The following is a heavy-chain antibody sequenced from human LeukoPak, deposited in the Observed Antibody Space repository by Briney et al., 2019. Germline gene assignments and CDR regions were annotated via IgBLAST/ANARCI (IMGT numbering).Heavy chain of an antibody. V-gene: IGHV4-59*08. CDR2: IYYSGST. J-gene: IGHJ5*02. Sequence: SETLSLTCTVPGGSISSYYWSWIRQPPGRGLEWIAYIYYSGSTNYNPSLKSRVTISVDTSKNQFSLKLSSVTAADTAVYYCARHKGPMGFGELYRGGNWLDPWGQGTLVTVSS. CDR3: ARHKGPMGFGELYRGGNWLDP. CDR1: GGSISSYY. D-gene: IGHD3-10*01.